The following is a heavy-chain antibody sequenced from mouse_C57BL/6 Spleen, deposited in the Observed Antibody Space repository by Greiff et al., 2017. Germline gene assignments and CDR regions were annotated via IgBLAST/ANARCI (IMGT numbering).Heavy chain of an antibody. CDR2: IYPGSGST. CDR1: GYTFTSYW. J-gene: IGHJ4*01. Sequence: QVQLQQPGAELVKPGASVKMSCKASGYTFTSYWITWVKQRPGQGLEWIGDIYPGSGSTNYNEKFKSKATLTVDTSSSTAYMQLSRRTAEDSAVYYCARGYYGRNYAMDYWGQGTSVTVSS. D-gene: IGHD1-1*01. V-gene: IGHV1-55*01. CDR3: ARGYYGRNYAMDY.